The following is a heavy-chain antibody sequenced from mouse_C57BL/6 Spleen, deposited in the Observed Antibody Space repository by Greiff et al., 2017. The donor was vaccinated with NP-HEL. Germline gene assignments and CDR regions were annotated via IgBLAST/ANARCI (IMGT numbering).Heavy chain of an antibody. J-gene: IGHJ4*01. CDR1: GYTFTSYW. D-gene: IGHD3-3*01. CDR3: ARWTPYAMDY. Sequence: QVQLKQSGTELVKPGASGYTFTSYWMHWVKQRPGQGLEWIGNINPSNGGTNYNEKFKSKATLTVDKSSSTAYMQLSSLTSEDSAVYYCARWTPYAMDYWGQGTSVTVSS. V-gene: IGHV1-53*01. CDR2: INPSNGGT.